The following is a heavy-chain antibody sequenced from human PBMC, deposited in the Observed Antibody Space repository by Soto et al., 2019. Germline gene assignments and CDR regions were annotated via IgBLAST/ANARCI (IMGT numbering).Heavy chain of an antibody. CDR2: IYPGDSDT. CDR3: VRAGRARYGGYFDY. CDR1: GYSFIGYW. V-gene: IGHV5-51*01. J-gene: IGHJ4*02. D-gene: IGHD5-18*01. Sequence: LKISCQGSGYSFIGYWVAWVRQMPGNGLVWMGIIYPGDSDTRYSPSFEGQVTISADRSISTAYLHWNSLRASDTAIYYCVRAGRARYGGYFDYWGQGTLVTVSS.